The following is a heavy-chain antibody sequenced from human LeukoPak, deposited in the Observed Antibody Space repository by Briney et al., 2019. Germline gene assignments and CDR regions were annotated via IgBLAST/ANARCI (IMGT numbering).Heavy chain of an antibody. CDR2: ISPNSGGT. V-gene: IGHV1-2*02. J-gene: IGHJ5*02. CDR3: ARGGPRSGEKQLDAYNWFDP. D-gene: IGHD6-13*01. CDR1: GYTFTGYY. Sequence: ASVKVSCKASGYTFTGYYMHWVRQAPGQGLEWMGWISPNSGGTNYAQRFQGRVTMTRDTSISTAYMELSRLRSDDTAVYYCARGGPRSGEKQLDAYNWFDPWGQGTLVTVSS.